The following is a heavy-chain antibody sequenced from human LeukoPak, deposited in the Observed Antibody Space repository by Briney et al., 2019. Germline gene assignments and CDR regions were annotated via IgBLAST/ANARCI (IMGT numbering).Heavy chain of an antibody. V-gene: IGHV3-23*01. Sequence: GGSLRLSCAASGFTFSRYWMSWVRQAPGKGLEWVSTITSGAGSTYYAESVKGRFTISRDNSKSMLYLQMNSLRAEDTAVYYCAKGLRSAAGLIIDYWGQGTLVTVSS. CDR1: GFTFSRYW. CDR3: AKGLRSAAGLIIDY. J-gene: IGHJ4*02. CDR2: ITSGAGST. D-gene: IGHD6-13*01.